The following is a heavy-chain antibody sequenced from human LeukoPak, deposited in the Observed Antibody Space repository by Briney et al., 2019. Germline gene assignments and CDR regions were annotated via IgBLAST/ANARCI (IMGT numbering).Heavy chain of an antibody. J-gene: IGHJ4*02. Sequence: QSGGSLRLSCAASGFTFSTYAMSWVRQAPGKGLEWVSAISGSGYSTYCADSVKGRFTISRDNSKNTLYLQMNSLRAEDTAVYYCAKEGAVSSGWYVLDYWGQGTLVTVSS. CDR1: GFTFSTYA. D-gene: IGHD6-19*01. V-gene: IGHV3-23*01. CDR2: ISGSGYST. CDR3: AKEGAVSSGWYVLDY.